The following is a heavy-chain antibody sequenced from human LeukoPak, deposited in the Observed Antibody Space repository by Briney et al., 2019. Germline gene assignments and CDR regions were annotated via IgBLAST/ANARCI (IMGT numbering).Heavy chain of an antibody. D-gene: IGHD3-3*01. Sequence: SETLSLTCTVSGGSISSSSYYWSWIRQPPGKGLEWIGYIYYSGSTNYNPSLKSRVTISVDTSKNQFSLKLSSVTAADTAVYYCARATGFLDRLFYYYYYMDVWGKGTTVTVSS. CDR2: IYYSGST. CDR3: ARATGFLDRLFYYYYYMDV. CDR1: GGSISSSSYY. V-gene: IGHV4-61*01. J-gene: IGHJ6*03.